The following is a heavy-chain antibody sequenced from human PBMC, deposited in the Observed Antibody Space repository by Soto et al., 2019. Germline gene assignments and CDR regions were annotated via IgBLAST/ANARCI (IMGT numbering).Heavy chain of an antibody. D-gene: IGHD3-22*01. CDR3: ATHYYDSSGPSYFDY. J-gene: IGHJ4*02. CDR1: GFTFSDYY. V-gene: IGHV3-11*06. Sequence: GGSLRLSCAASGFTFSDYYMSWVRQAPGKGLEWVSYISSSSSYTNYADSVKGRFTISRDNAKNSLYLQMNSLRAEDTAVYYCATHYYDSSGPSYFDYWGQGTLVTVSS. CDR2: ISSSSSYT.